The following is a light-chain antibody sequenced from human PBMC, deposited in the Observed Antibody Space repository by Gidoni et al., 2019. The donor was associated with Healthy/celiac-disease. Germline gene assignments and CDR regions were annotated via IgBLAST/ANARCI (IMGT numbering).Light chain of an antibody. Sequence: DIQMTQSPSSLSASVGDRVTITCRASQSISSYLNWYQQKPGKAPKLLIYAASRLQSGVPSRFSGSGSGTDFTLTISSLQPEDFATYYWQQSYRRGFPFGPGTKVDIK. V-gene: IGKV1-39*01. CDR1: QSISSY. CDR2: AAS. CDR3: QQSYRRGFP. J-gene: IGKJ3*01.